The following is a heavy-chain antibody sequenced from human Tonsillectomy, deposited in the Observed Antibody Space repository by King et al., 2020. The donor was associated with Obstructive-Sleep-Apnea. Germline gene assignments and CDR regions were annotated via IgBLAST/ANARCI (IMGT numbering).Heavy chain of an antibody. J-gene: IGHJ4*02. V-gene: IGHV4-34*01. CDR1: GGSFSGYY. CDR3: ARVTTRYSSSWFFDY. Sequence: VQLQHWGAGLLKPSETLSLTCAVYGGSFSGYYWSWIRQPPGKGLEWIGEIHHIGSTNYNPSLKSRVNISLDTSKNQFSLKLSSVTAADTAVYYCARVTTRYSSSWFFDYWGQGTLVTVSS. CDR2: IHHIGST. D-gene: IGHD6-13*01.